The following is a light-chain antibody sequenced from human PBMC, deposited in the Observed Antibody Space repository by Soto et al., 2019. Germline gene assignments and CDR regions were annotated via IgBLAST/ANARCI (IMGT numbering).Light chain of an antibody. CDR3: QSADSSGTFV. Sequence: SYELTQPPSVSVAPGQTARITCSGDTLPKQYAYWYQQKPGQAPVLGIYKDTERPSGIPERFSGSSSGTTVTLTISGVQAEDEADYHCQSADSSGTFVFGTGTKLTVL. J-gene: IGLJ1*01. CDR2: KDT. V-gene: IGLV3-25*03. CDR1: TLPKQY.